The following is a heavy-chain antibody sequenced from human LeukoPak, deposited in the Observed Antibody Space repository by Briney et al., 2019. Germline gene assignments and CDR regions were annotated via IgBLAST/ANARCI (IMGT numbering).Heavy chain of an antibody. CDR3: ARDRRTYDSSGYQEWWFDP. V-gene: IGHV1-18*01. CDR2: ISAYNGNT. CDR1: GYTFTSYG. Sequence: ASVKVSCKASGYTFTSYGISWVRQAPGQGLEWMGWISAYNGNTNYAQKLQGRVTMTTDTSTSTAYMELRSLRSDDTAMYYCARDRRTYDSSGYQEWWFDPWGQGTLVTVSS. J-gene: IGHJ5*02. D-gene: IGHD3-22*01.